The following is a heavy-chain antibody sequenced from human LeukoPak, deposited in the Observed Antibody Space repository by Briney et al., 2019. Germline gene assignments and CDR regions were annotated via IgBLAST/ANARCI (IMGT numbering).Heavy chain of an antibody. CDR1: GYSISSGYY. Sequence: SETLSLTCTVSGYSISSGYYWGWIRQPPGKGLEWIGSIYHSGSTYYNPSLKSRVTISVDTSKNQFSLKLSSVTAADTAVYYCARDHKLGRSSSKGAFDIWGQGTMVTVSS. D-gene: IGHD6-6*01. V-gene: IGHV4-38-2*02. J-gene: IGHJ3*02. CDR3: ARDHKLGRSSSKGAFDI. CDR2: IYHSGST.